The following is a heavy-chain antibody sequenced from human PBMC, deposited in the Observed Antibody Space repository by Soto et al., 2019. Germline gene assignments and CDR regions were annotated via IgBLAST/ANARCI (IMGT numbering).Heavy chain of an antibody. CDR1: GFTFSSYA. J-gene: IGHJ5*02. CDR3: AKGGRIFGVVTWFDP. V-gene: IGHV3-23*01. CDR2: ISGSGGST. Sequence: GGPLRLSCAASGFTFSSYAMSWVRQAPGKGLEWVSAISGSGGSTYYADSVKGRFTISRDNSKNTLYLQMNSLRAEDTAVYYCAKGGRIFGVVTWFDPWGQGTLVTVSS. D-gene: IGHD3-3*02.